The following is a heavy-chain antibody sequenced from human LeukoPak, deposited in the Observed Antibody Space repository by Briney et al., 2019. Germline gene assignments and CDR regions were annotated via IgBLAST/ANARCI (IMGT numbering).Heavy chain of an antibody. Sequence: SETLSLTCTVSGYSISSGYYWGWIRQPPGKGLEWIGSIYHSGSTYYNPSLKSRVTISVDTSKNQFSLKLSSVTAADTAVYYCARDPYSGSYSDYYYYYMDVWGKGTTVTVSS. CDR2: IYHSGST. J-gene: IGHJ6*03. D-gene: IGHD1-26*01. CDR3: ARDPYSGSYSDYYYYYMDV. V-gene: IGHV4-38-2*02. CDR1: GYSISSGYY.